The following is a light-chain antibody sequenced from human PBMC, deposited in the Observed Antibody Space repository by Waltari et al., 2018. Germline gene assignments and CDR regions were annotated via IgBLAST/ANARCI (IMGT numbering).Light chain of an antibody. CDR2: WAS. Sequence: DIVMTQSPDSLAVSLGERATINCKSSQSLFSSSNSKTYIAWYQPKPGQPPKLIIYWASIRASGVPDRFSGSGSGTDFTLTISNLQAEDVAVYYCHHYYIPPLTFGQGTRLEI. V-gene: IGKV4-1*01. CDR3: HHYYIPPLT. J-gene: IGKJ5*01. CDR1: QSLFSSSNSKTY.